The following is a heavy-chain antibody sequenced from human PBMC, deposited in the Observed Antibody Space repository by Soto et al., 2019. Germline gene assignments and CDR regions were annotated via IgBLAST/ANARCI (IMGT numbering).Heavy chain of an antibody. CDR2: IIPIFGTA. CDR3: AREYSSSGDY. J-gene: IGHJ4*02. CDR1: GGTFSSYA. D-gene: IGHD6-6*01. Sequence: SVKGYCKSSGGTFSSYAISWVRQAPGQGLEWMGGIIPIFGTANYAQKFQGRVTITADESTSTAYMELSSLRSEDTAVYYCAREYSSSGDYWGQGTLVTVSS. V-gene: IGHV1-69*01.